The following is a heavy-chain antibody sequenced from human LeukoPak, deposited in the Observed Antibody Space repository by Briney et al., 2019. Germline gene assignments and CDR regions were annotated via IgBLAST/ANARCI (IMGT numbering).Heavy chain of an antibody. CDR3: TRGRGWTYDS. V-gene: IGHV3-7*04. D-gene: IGHD6-19*01. CDR1: GFTFSSYW. J-gene: IGHJ4*02. CDR2: IKQDGSEI. Sequence: PGGSLRLSCAASGFTFSSYWMSWVRQAPGKGLEWVANIKQDGSEIYYVDSVKGRFTISSDNARNSLYLQMNTLRADDTAVYYCTRGRGWTYDSWGRGTLVTVSS.